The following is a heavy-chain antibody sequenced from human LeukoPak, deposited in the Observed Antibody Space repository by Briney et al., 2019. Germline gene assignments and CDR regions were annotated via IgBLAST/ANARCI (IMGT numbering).Heavy chain of an antibody. CDR2: IYSGGST. J-gene: IGHJ3*02. Sequence: GGSLRLSCAASGFTVSSNYMSWVRQAPGKGLEWVSVIYSGGSTYYADSVKGRFTISRDNSKNTLYLQMNSLRAEDTAVYYCARDTYYYDSSGYFDAFDIWGQGTIVTVSS. D-gene: IGHD3-22*01. V-gene: IGHV3-66*02. CDR1: GFTVSSNY. CDR3: ARDTYYYDSSGYFDAFDI.